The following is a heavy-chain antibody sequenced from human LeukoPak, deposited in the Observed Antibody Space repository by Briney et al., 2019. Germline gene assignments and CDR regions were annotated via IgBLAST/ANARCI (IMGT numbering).Heavy chain of an antibody. D-gene: IGHD3-10*01. CDR3: ARSGYYYGSGSYYNDNWFDP. CDR2: ISSSSSTI. Sequence: GGSLTLSCAASGFTFSNAWMSWVRQAPGKGLEWVSYISSSSSTIYYADSVKGRFTISRDNAKNSLYLQMNSLRAEDTAVYYCARSGYYYGSGSYYNDNWFDPWGQGTLVTVSS. V-gene: IGHV3-48*01. CDR1: GFTFSNAW. J-gene: IGHJ5*02.